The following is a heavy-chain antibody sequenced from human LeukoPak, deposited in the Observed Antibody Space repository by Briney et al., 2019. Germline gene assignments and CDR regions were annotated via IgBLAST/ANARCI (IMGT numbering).Heavy chain of an antibody. D-gene: IGHD5-18*01. Sequence: SETLSLTCAVSGGSISSSNWWSWVRQPPGKGLEWIGEIYHSGSTNYNPSLKSRVTISVDKSKNQFSLKLSSVTAADTAVYYCARDDQTYSYARGGFDYWGQGTLVTVSS. CDR1: GGSISSSNW. J-gene: IGHJ4*02. CDR2: IYHSGST. CDR3: ARDDQTYSYARGGFDY. V-gene: IGHV4-4*02.